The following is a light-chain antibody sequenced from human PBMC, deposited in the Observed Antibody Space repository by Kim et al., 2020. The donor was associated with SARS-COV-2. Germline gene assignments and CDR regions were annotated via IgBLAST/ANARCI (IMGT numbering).Light chain of an antibody. CDR1: SLRSYY. J-gene: IGLJ2*01. CDR3: HSRDSSGNHL. V-gene: IGLV3-19*01. CDR2: GKN. Sequence: SSELTQDPAVSVALGQTVRITCQGDSLRSYYASWYQQKPGQAPVLVIYGKNNRPSGIPDRFSGSISGNTASLTITGAQAEDEADYYCHSRDSSGNHLFGG.